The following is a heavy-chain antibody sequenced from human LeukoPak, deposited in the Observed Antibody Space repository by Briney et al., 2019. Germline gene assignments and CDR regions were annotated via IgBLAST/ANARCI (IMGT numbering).Heavy chain of an antibody. CDR3: ARDSTSGVAVDYFDY. CDR2: IYYSGST. CDR1: GGSISSSSYY. Sequence: SEILSLTCTVSGGSISSSSYYWGWIRQPPGKGLEWIGSIYYSGSTYYNPSLKSRVTISVDTSKNQFSLKLSSVTAADTAVYYCARDSTSGVAVDYFDYWGQGTLVTVSS. J-gene: IGHJ4*02. D-gene: IGHD6-19*01. V-gene: IGHV4-39*01.